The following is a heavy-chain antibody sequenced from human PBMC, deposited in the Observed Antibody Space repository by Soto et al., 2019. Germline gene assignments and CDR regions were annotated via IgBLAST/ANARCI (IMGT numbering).Heavy chain of an antibody. J-gene: IGHJ4*02. CDR3: ATVHNTSRSFDY. CDR1: GFSLTTYA. Sequence: EVQLLESGGGLVQPGGSLRLSCAASGFSLTTYAMSWVRQAPGKGLEWVSTTGISGRTTYYADSVKGRFTVSRDDSKNTLELQMSSLRAEDTAVYYCATVHNTSRSFDYWGQGTLVTVSS. CDR2: TGISGRTT. V-gene: IGHV3-23*01. D-gene: IGHD1-20*01.